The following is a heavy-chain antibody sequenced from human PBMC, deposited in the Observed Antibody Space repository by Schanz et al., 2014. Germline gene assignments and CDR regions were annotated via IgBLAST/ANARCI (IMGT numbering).Heavy chain of an antibody. CDR1: GFTFTNYW. Sequence: EVQLVESGGGLVQPGGSLRLSCAASGFTFTNYWMTWVRQAPGKGLEWVANINLDGSGKIYLGSVRGRFAISRDDAQNSVYLQMNSLRAEDTAVYFCARDGGRDGYNLAFDVWGQGTLVTVSS. CDR3: ARDGGRDGYNLAFDV. D-gene: IGHD5-12*01. V-gene: IGHV3-7*03. CDR2: INLDGSGK. J-gene: IGHJ3*01.